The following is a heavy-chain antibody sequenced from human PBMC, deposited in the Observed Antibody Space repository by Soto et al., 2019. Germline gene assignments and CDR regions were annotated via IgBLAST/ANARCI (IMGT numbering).Heavy chain of an antibody. Sequence: ASVKVSCKASGYTFTSYAMHWVRQAPGQRLEWMGWINAGNGNTKYSQKFQGRVTITRDTSASTAYMELSSLRSEDTAVYYCARDTRDTAMAPKLFDYWGQGTLVTVSS. CDR2: INAGNGNT. CDR3: ARDTRDTAMAPKLFDY. CDR1: GYTFTSYA. D-gene: IGHD5-18*01. V-gene: IGHV1-3*01. J-gene: IGHJ4*02.